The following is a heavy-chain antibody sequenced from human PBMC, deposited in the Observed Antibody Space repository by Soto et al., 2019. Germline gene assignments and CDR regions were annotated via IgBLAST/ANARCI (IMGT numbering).Heavy chain of an antibody. CDR3: ARGADYDSIGYYCIGY. V-gene: IGHV6-1*01. CDR1: GDSVSSNGAA. CDR2: TSYRSKWYN. J-gene: IGHJ4*02. D-gene: IGHD3-22*01. Sequence: SQTLSLTCGISGDSVSSNGAAWHWIRQSPSSGLEWLGRTSYRSKWYNDYAVSVKSRITINPDTSTNQFSLQLTPGTPEDTAVYFCARGADYDSIGYYCIGYWGQGTLVTVSS.